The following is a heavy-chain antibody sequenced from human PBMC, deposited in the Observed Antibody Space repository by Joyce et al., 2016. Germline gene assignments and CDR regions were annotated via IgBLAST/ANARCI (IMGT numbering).Heavy chain of an antibody. CDR3: ARHPVGYFDY. CDR2: SNYSGST. V-gene: IGHV4-39*01. CDR1: GGSTSDSCNY. Sequence: QLQLQESGPGLVKPSETLSLTCTVSGGSTSDSCNYWGGIRQRPGKGLEWIGSSNYSGSTYYNPSLQSRGTISLATSKTQFSLKLSSVTAADTSVYYCARHPVGYFDYWGQGTLVTVSS. J-gene: IGHJ4*02. D-gene: IGHD4-23*01.